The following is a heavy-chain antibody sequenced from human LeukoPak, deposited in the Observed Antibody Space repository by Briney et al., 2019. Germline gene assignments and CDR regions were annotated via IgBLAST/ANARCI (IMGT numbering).Heavy chain of an antibody. CDR2: ISPSGDIT. V-gene: IGHV3-23*01. CDR1: GFTFSSYW. CDR3: AGAVRGSSDPFDI. D-gene: IGHD3-10*02. Sequence: GGSLRLSCAASGFTFSSYWMSWVRQAPGKGLEWVSGISPSGDITYYADYVKGRFTISRDNSKNMVYLQVISLTAGDTAVYYSAGAVRGSSDPFDIWAQGTVVTVSS. J-gene: IGHJ3*02.